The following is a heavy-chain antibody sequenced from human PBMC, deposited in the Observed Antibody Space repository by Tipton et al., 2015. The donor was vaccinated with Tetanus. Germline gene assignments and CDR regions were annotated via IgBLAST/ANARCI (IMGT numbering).Heavy chain of an antibody. CDR1: GFAFSAYW. D-gene: IGHD7-27*01. CDR3: ARGRLGRDYGMDV. CDR2: MNSDGSST. V-gene: IGHV3-74*01. J-gene: IGHJ6*02. Sequence: SLRLSCAASGFAFSAYWMYWVRQAPGKGLMWVSRMNSDGSSTIYADSVKGRFTISRDNAKNTLFLQMSSLRAEDTAVYYCARGRLGRDYGMDVWGQGTTVTVSS.